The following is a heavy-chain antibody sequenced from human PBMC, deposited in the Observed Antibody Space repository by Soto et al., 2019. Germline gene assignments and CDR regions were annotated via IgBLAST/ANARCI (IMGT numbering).Heavy chain of an antibody. D-gene: IGHD2-2*01. Sequence: SETLSLTCTVSGGSISSYYWSWIRQPPGKGLEWIGYIYYSGSTNYNPSLKSRVTISVDTSKNQFSLKLSSVTAADTAVYYCARVGGGGQILWGTSSTPGEVYFDYWGQGTLVTVSS. CDR2: IYYSGST. CDR3: ARVGGGGQILWGTSSTPGEVYFDY. CDR1: GGSISSYY. J-gene: IGHJ4*02. V-gene: IGHV4-59*01.